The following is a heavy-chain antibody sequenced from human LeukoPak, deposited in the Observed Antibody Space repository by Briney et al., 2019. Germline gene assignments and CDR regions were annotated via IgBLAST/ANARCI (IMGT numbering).Heavy chain of an antibody. CDR1: GFTFSDPF. V-gene: IGHV3-72*01. J-gene: IGHJ4*02. CDR3: TREALNQGSGTYYIDSFDF. CDR2: ARNKANSYSV. Sequence: GGSLRLSCAAPGFTFSDPFMAWVRQAPGKGLEWVGRARNKANSYSVEYAESVRCRFTISRDDSENSLYLQMNSLKTEDTAVYYCTREALNQGSGTYYIDSFDFWGQGTLVTVSS. D-gene: IGHD3-10*01.